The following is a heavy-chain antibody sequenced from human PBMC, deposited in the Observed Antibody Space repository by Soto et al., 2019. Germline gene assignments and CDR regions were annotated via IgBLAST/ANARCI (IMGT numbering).Heavy chain of an antibody. Sequence: VPVSRLPSAYILTSVCSRSIRQANGQGLEWMGWINGYNGDTNYAQKLQGRVTVTTDTSTSTAYMELRSLTSDDTAIYYCARDKDRVSARSVPHCHYWGRGTRVNV. D-gene: IGHD2-15*01. V-gene: IGHV1-18*04. CDR2: INGYNGDT. CDR3: ARDKDRVSARSVPHCHY. CDR1: AYILTSVC. J-gene: IGHJ4*01.